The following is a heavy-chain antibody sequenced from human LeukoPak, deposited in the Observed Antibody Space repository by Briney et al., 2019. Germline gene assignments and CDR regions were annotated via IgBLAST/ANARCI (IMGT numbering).Heavy chain of an antibody. J-gene: IGHJ4*02. Sequence: SSQTLSLTCTVSGGSISSGDYYWSWSRQHPGEGLEWIGFIDYSGSTYHNPSLKSRVTISVDTSKNQFSLRLSSVTAADTAVYYCARAGAGAGVYWGQGTLVTVSS. V-gene: IGHV4-31*03. D-gene: IGHD6-13*01. CDR3: ARAGAGAGVY. CDR1: GGSISSGDYY. CDR2: IDYSGST.